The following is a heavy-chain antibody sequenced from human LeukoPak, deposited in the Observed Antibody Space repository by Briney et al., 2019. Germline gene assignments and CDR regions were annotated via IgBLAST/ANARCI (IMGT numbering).Heavy chain of an antibody. CDR1: GGSISSYY. Sequence: SETLSLTCTVSGGSISSYYWSWIRQPPGKGLEWVGYIYYSGSTYYNPSLKSRVTISVDTSKNQFSLKLSSVTAADTAVYYCARHSSSWHAIGYYFDYWGQGTLVTVSS. D-gene: IGHD6-13*01. CDR2: IYYSGST. J-gene: IGHJ4*02. CDR3: ARHSSSWHAIGYYFDY. V-gene: IGHV4-59*04.